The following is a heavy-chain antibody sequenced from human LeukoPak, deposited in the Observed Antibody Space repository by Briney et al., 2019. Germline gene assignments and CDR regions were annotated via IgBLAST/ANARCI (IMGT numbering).Heavy chain of an antibody. CDR3: ARDRIEQQRTLGRSTNYYSYYYMDV. Sequence: GGSLRLSCAASGFTFSSYSMNWVRQTPGKGLEWVSYISSSSSTIYYADSVKGRFTISRDNAKNSLYLQMSSLRAEDTAVYYCARDRIEQQRTLGRSTNYYSYYYMDVWGKGTTVTVSS. D-gene: IGHD6-13*01. J-gene: IGHJ6*03. V-gene: IGHV3-48*01. CDR1: GFTFSSYS. CDR2: ISSSSSTI.